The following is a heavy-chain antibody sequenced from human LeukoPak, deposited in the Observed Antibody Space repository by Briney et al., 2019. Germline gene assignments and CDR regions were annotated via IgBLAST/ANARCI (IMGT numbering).Heavy chain of an antibody. CDR2: MNPNSGNT. CDR3: ASSRRAGLRYFDWLGYYYYMDV. D-gene: IGHD3-9*01. CDR1: GYTFTSYD. V-gene: IGHV1-8*01. J-gene: IGHJ6*03. Sequence: ASVKVSCKASGYTFTSYDINWVRQATGQGLEWMGWMNPNSGNTGYAQKFQGRVTMTRNTSISTAYMELSSLRSEDTAVYYCASSRRAGLRYFDWLGYYYYMDVWGKGTTVTISS.